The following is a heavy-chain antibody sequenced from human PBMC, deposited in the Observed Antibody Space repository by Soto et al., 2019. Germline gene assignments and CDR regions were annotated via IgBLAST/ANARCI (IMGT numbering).Heavy chain of an antibody. Sequence: QVQLVESGGGLVKPGGSLRLSCAASGFTFSDYYMSWIRQAPGKGLEWISYISGSGDIIYYADSMKGRFTISRDNAKNSLFLEMNSLRADDTATYYCARAYGSGVVAVNFWGQGTVVTVSS. CDR3: ARAYGSGVVAVNF. D-gene: IGHD2-2*03. V-gene: IGHV3-11*01. CDR2: ISGSGDII. J-gene: IGHJ3*01. CDR1: GFTFSDYY.